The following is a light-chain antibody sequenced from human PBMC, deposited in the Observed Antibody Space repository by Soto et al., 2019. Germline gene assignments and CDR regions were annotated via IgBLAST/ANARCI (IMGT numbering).Light chain of an antibody. V-gene: IGLV2-23*02. J-gene: IGLJ1*01. CDR3: CSYAGSSTPYV. CDR1: SSDVGSYNL. Sequence: QSVLTQPASVSGSPGQSITISCTGTSSDVGSYNLVSWYQHHPGKAPKLMIYEVSKRPSGVSNRLSGSKSGNTASLTISGLQAEDETDYYCCSYAGSSTPYVFGTGTKVT. CDR2: EVS.